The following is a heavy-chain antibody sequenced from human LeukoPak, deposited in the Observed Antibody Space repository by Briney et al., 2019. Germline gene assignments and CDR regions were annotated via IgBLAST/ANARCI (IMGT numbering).Heavy chain of an antibody. V-gene: IGHV3-23*01. J-gene: IGHJ3*02. D-gene: IGHD6-6*01. Sequence: GGSLRLSCAASGFTFSSYAMSWVRQAPGKGLEWVSGISGSGGSTYSADSVEGRFTISRDNSKNTLYLQMNSLRAEDTAVYYCAKSARGEYSSSAGGAFDIWGQGTMVTVSS. CDR2: ISGSGGST. CDR1: GFTFSSYA. CDR3: AKSARGEYSSSAGGAFDI.